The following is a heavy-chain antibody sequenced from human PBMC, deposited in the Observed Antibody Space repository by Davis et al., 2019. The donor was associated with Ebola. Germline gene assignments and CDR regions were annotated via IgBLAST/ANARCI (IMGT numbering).Heavy chain of an antibody. Sequence: SLKISCAASGFTFDDYAMHWVRQTPGKGLEWVSGISWNSGSIGYADSVKGRFTISRDNAKNSLYLQMNSLRAEDTAFYYCSRGIVGTTTYFDYWGQGTLVTVSS. V-gene: IGHV3-9*01. CDR3: SRGIVGTTTYFDY. D-gene: IGHD1-26*01. CDR1: GFTFDDYA. CDR2: ISWNSGSI. J-gene: IGHJ4*02.